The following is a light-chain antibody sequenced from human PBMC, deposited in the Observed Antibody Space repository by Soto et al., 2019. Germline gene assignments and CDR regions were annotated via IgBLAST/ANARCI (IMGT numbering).Light chain of an antibody. J-gene: IGLJ2*01. CDR1: SGHSSYA. CDR2: LNSDGSH. Sequence: QLVLTQSPSASASLGASVKLTCTLSSGHSSYAIAWHQQQPEKGPRFLMKLNSDGSHSKGDGIFDRFSGSSSGAERYLTISSLQSEDEADYYCQTWGADSVIFGGGTKLTVL. CDR3: QTWGADSVI. V-gene: IGLV4-69*01.